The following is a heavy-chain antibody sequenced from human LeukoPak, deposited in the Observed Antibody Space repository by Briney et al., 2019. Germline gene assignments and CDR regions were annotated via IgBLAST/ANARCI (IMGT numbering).Heavy chain of an antibody. Sequence: GASVKVSCKASGYSFTDYYIHWMRQAPGQGLEWMGWINPNSGGTNYAQKFQGRVTMTRDTSISTAYMELSRLRSDDTAVYSCARVANGVDYFGYWGQGTLVTISS. V-gene: IGHV1-2*02. CDR3: ARVANGVDYFGY. CDR2: INPNSGGT. CDR1: GYSFTDYY. D-gene: IGHD2-15*01. J-gene: IGHJ4*02.